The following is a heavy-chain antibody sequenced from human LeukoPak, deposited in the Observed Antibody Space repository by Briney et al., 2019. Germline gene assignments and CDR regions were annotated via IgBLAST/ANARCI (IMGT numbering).Heavy chain of an antibody. CDR3: ARGDSGYGPVDY. V-gene: IGHV4-39*07. J-gene: IGHJ4*02. Sequence: SETLSLTCTVSGGSISSSSYYWGWIRQPPGKGLEWIGSIYYSGSMYYNPSLKSRVTISVDTSKNQFSLKLRSVTAADTAVYYCARGDSGYGPVDYWGQGTLVTVSS. D-gene: IGHD5-12*01. CDR2: IYYSGSM. CDR1: GGSISSSSYY.